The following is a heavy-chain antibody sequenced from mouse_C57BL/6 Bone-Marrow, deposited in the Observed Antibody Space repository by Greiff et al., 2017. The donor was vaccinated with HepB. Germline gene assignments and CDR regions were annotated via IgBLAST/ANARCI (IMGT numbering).Heavy chain of an antibody. CDR3: ARGEFVSYYGNYVFAY. CDR2: IDPSDSYT. CDR1: GYTFTSYW. V-gene: IGHV1-69*01. Sequence: QVQLKQPGAELVMPGASVKLSCKASGYTFTSYWMHWVKQRPGQGLEWIGEIDPSDSYTNYNQKFKGKSTLTVDKSSSPAYMQRSSLTSDDSAVYYCARGEFVSYYGNYVFAYWGQGTLVTVSA. D-gene: IGHD2-1*01. J-gene: IGHJ3*01.